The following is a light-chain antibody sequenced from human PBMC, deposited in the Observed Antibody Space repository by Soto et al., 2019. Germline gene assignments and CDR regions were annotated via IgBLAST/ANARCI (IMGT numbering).Light chain of an antibody. CDR1: EDVRHD. J-gene: IGKJ5*01. CDR3: QQLNSYPLT. V-gene: IGKV1-17*01. CDR2: SAT. Sequence: GDRVTITCRTSEDVRHDLAWFQQRPGKAPNLLIYSATRLQSGVPSRFSGSGSGTDFTLIISSLQPEDFATYYCQQLNSYPLTFGQGTRLEIK.